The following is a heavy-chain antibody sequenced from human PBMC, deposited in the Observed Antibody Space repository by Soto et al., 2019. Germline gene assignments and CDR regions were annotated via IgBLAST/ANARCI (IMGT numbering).Heavy chain of an antibody. J-gene: IGHJ4*02. CDR2: IYNSERT. D-gene: IGHD2-21*02. CDR1: GGSVTTYY. V-gene: IGHV4-59*02. CDR3: VYGDSPGPIDS. Sequence: SETLSLTCTVSGGSVTTYYWSWLRQSPGKGLEWIGYIYNSERTDYNPSLQSRVTISVDTSKNQFSLRLTSVTASDTAVYYCVYGDSPGPIDSWGQGTLGTVSS.